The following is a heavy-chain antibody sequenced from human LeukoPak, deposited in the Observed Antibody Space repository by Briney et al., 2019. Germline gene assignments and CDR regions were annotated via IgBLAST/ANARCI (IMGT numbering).Heavy chain of an antibody. D-gene: IGHD4-23*01. J-gene: IGHJ4*02. V-gene: IGHV1-2*02. CDR1: GGTFSSYA. Sequence: ASVKVSCKASGGTFSSYAISWVRQAPGQGLEWMGWINPNSGGTNYAQKFQGRVTMTRDTSISTAYMELSRLRSDDTAVYYCARGDIYGGNVYFDYWGQGTLVTVSS. CDR3: ARGDIYGGNVYFDY. CDR2: INPNSGGT.